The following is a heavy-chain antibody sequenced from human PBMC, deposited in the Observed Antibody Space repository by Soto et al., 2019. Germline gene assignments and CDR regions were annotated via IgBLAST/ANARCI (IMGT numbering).Heavy chain of an antibody. CDR3: ARDQECCSSTSLDC. D-gene: IGHD2-2*01. J-gene: IGHJ4*02. CDR1: GYTFTSYA. CDR2: INAGNDNT. V-gene: IGHV1-3*01. Sequence: ASVKVSCKASGYTFTSYAMHWVRQAPGQRLEWMGWINAGNDNTKYSQKFQGRVTITRDTSASTAYMELSSLRSEDTAVYYCARDQECCSSTSLDCWGQGTLVTVSS.